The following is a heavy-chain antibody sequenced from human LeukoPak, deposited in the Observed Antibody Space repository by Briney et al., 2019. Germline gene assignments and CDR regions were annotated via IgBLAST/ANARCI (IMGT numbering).Heavy chain of an antibody. J-gene: IGHJ5*02. CDR3: ARALYGGDAANWFDP. Sequence: SVKVSCKASGGTFSSYAISWVRQAPGQGREGMGGIIPIFGTANYAQKFQGRVTITTDESTSTAYMELSSLRSEDTAVYYCARALYGGDAANWFDPWGQGTLVTVSS. CDR1: GGTFSSYA. D-gene: IGHD4-23*01. CDR2: IIPIFGTA. V-gene: IGHV1-69*05.